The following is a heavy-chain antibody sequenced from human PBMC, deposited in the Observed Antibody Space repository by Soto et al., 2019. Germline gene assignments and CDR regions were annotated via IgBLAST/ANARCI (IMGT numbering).Heavy chain of an antibody. CDR1: GFTVSSNY. CDR3: ARDKRTNYYDSSGYSTYYYYGMDV. CDR2: IYSGGST. J-gene: IGHJ6*02. D-gene: IGHD3-22*01. Sequence: GGSLRLSCAASGFTVSSNYMSWVRQAPGKGLEWVSVIYSGGSTYYADSVKGRFTISRDNSKNTLYLQMNSLRAEDTAVYYCARDKRTNYYDSSGYSTYYYYGMDVWGQGTTVTVSS. V-gene: IGHV3-53*01.